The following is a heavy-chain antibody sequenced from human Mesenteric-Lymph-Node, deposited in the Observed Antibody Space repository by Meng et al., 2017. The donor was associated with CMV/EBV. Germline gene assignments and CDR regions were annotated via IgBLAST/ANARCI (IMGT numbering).Heavy chain of an antibody. CDR3: ARLGDYDFWSGYNMGYYYYGMDV. CDR1: GGSISSTNYY. V-gene: IGHV4-39*07. Sequence: SETLSLTCTVSGGSISSTNYYWAWIRQAPGKGLEWIGAINDYGSTYYTSSLKSRVTISVDTSQNQISLKLNSVTAADTAVYYCARLGDYDFWSGYNMGYYYYGMDVWGQGTTVTVSS. J-gene: IGHJ6*02. D-gene: IGHD3-3*01. CDR2: INDYGST.